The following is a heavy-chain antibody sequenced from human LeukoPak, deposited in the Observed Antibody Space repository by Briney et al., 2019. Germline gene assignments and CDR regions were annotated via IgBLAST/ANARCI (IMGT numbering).Heavy chain of an antibody. V-gene: IGHV4-4*07. CDR1: GGSISSYY. CDR3: ARDRVSLIFDP. D-gene: IGHD2-21*01. J-gene: IGHJ5*02. CDR2: IYTSGST. Sequence: PSETPSLTCTVSGGSISSYYWSWIRQPAGEGLEWIGRIYTSGSTNYNPSLKSRVTMSVDTSKNQFSLKLSSVTAADTAVYYCARDRVSLIFDPWGQGTLVTVSS.